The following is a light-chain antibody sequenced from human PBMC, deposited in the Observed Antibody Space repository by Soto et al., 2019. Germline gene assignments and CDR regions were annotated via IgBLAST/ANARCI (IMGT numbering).Light chain of an antibody. CDR2: DAS. J-gene: IGKJ3*01. CDR3: QQRSNWWGFT. CDR1: QSVSSY. V-gene: IGKV3-11*01. Sequence: EIVLTQSPATLSLSPGERATLSCRASQSVSSYLAGYQQKPGQAPRLLIYDASNRATGSPAKLSGSGSGTDVTLTISSLEPEDFAVYYYQQRSNWWGFTFGPGTNVDIK.